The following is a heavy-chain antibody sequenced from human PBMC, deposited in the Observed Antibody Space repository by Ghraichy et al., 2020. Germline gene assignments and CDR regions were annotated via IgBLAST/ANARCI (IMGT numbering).Heavy chain of an antibody. CDR1: GGSFSGYY. CDR2: INHSGST. D-gene: IGHD3-3*01. Sequence: SQTLSLTCAVYGGSFSGYYWSWIRQPPGKGLEWIGEINHSGSTNYNPSLKSRVTISVDPSKNQFSLKLSSVTAADTAVYYCARGQIRFLEWLLSYYYYGMDVWGQGTTVTVSS. V-gene: IGHV4-34*01. CDR3: ARGQIRFLEWLLSYYYYGMDV. J-gene: IGHJ6*02.